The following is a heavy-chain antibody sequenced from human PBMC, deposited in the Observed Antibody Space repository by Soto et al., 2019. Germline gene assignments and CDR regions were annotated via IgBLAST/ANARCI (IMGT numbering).Heavy chain of an antibody. V-gene: IGHV1-69*13. CDR2: IIPIFGTA. CDR3: ARGKGYYYDSSGLYGMDV. CDR1: GGTFSSYA. J-gene: IGHJ6*02. Sequence: SVKVSCKASGGTFSSYAISWVRQAPGQGLEWMGGIIPIFGTANYAQKFQGRVTITADESTSTAYMELSSLRSEDTAVYYCARGKGYYYDSSGLYGMDVWGQGTTVTVSS. D-gene: IGHD3-22*01.